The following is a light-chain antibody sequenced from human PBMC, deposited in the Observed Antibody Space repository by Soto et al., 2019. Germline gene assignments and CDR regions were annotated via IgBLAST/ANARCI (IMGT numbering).Light chain of an antibody. Sequence: QSVLTQPPSSSVSPGQSVTISCTGTSSDVGGYNYVSWYQQHPGKAPKLMIYEVSKRPSGVPDRFPGSKSGNTASLTVSGLQAEDEADYYCSSYAGSILYVFGTGTKVTVL. CDR3: SSYAGSILYV. J-gene: IGLJ1*01. CDR1: SSDVGGYNY. V-gene: IGLV2-8*01. CDR2: EVS.